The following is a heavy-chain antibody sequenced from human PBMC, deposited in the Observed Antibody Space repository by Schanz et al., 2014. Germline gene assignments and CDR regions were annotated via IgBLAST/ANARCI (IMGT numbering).Heavy chain of an antibody. CDR3: ASDYNYFETEAP. CDR2: LSGGSSYI. V-gene: IGHV3-21*06. J-gene: IGHJ5*02. D-gene: IGHD3-16*01. CDR1: GFSFSDYS. Sequence: EVQLVESGGGLVKPGGSLRLSCAASGFSFSDYSMSWVRQAPGKGLEWVSSLSGGSSYIFYADSVKGRFTISRDNANISLFLRMNSLRAEDTAVYYCASDYNYFETEAPWGQGTLVTVSS.